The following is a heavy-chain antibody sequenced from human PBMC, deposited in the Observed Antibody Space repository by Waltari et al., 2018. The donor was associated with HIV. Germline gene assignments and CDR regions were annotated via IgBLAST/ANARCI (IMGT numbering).Heavy chain of an antibody. V-gene: IGHV3-30*02. CDR2: LRNDGTDD. CDR1: GFRFRPYG. CDR3: WRAVRTSDSFDV. D-gene: IGHD2-21*01. Sequence: QLVGSGGGVVQPGGSLLLSCTASGFRFRPYGLQWVRQSPGRGLEWVAFLRNDGTDDHYADSVKGRFTISRDNSKSILYLQMTSLTSEDSAIYYCWRAVRTSDSFDVWGHGTLVSVSS. J-gene: IGHJ1*01.